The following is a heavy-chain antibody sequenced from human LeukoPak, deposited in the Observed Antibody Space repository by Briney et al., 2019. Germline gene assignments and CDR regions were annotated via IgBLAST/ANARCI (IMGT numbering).Heavy chain of an antibody. CDR2: INQDGSEK. D-gene: IGHD1-1*01. Sequence: GGSLRLSCAASGFTFSTYWMTWVRQAPGKGLEWVANINQDGSEKIYVDSVKGRFTISRDNAKNSVYLQMNSLRAEDTAVYYCAIRLVDYWGQGTLVTVSS. V-gene: IGHV3-7*01. J-gene: IGHJ4*02. CDR3: AIRLVDY. CDR1: GFTFSTYW.